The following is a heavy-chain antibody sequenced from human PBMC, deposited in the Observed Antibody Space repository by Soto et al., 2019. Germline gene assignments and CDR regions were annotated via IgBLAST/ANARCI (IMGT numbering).Heavy chain of an antibody. V-gene: IGHV4-34*01. CDR2: INHSGST. Sequence: SETLSLTCAVYGGSFSGYYLSWIRQPPGKGLEWIGEINHSGSTNYNPSLKSRVTISVDTSKNQFSLKLSSVTAADTAVYYCAKDPKAPYYFDYWGQGTLVTVSS. J-gene: IGHJ4*02. CDR3: AKDPKAPYYFDY. CDR1: GGSFSGYY.